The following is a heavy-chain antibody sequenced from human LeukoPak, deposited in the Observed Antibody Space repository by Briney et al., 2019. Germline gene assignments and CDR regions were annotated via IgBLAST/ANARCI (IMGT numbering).Heavy chain of an antibody. CDR2: IYYSGST. CDR3: ARGGPVYSSSWYWFDP. D-gene: IGHD6-13*01. Sequence: PSETLSLTCTVSGGSISSGGYSWSWIRQHPGKGLEWIGYIYYSGSTYYNPSLKSRVTISVDTSKNQFSLKLSSVTAADTAVYYCARGGPVYSSSWYWFDPWGQGTLVTVSS. J-gene: IGHJ5*02. V-gene: IGHV4-31*03. CDR1: GGSISSGGYS.